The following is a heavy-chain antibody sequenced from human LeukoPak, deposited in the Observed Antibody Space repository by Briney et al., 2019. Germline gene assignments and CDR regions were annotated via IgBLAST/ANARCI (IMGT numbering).Heavy chain of an antibody. CDR3: ARGGGLDV. CDR2: INHNGNVN. D-gene: IGHD3-16*01. Sequence: GGSLRVSCAASGFSFNNAWMIWARQAPGKGLEWVASINHNGNVNYYVDSVKGRFTISRDNAKNSLYLQMSNLRAEDTAVYFCARGGGLDVWGQGATVTVSS. CDR1: GFSFNNAW. V-gene: IGHV3-7*03. J-gene: IGHJ6*02.